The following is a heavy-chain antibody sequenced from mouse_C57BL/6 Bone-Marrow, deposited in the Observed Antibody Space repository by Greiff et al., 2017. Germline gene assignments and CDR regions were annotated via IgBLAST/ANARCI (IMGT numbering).Heavy chain of an antibody. V-gene: IGHV1-55*01. CDR3: ARRSPYYGSSYWYFDV. J-gene: IGHJ1*03. D-gene: IGHD1-1*01. CDR2: IYPGSGST. Sequence: QVQLKQPGAELVKPGASVKMSCKASGYTFTSYWITWVKQRPGQGLEWIGDIYPGSGSTNYNEKFKSKATLTVDTSSSTAYMQLSSLTSEDSAVYYCARRSPYYGSSYWYFDVWGTGTTVTVSS. CDR1: GYTFTSYW.